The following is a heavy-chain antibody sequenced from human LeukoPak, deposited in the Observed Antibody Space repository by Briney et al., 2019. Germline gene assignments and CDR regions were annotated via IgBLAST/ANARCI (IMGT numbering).Heavy chain of an antibody. D-gene: IGHD6-13*01. V-gene: IGHV1-69*13. CDR1: GGTFSSYA. Sequence: SVKVSCTASGGTFSSYAISWVRQAPGQGLEWMGGIIPIFGTANYAQKFQGRVTITADESTSTAYMELSSLRSEDTAAYYCARVPGKGDSWYSWGQGTLVTVSS. CDR2: IIPIFGTA. J-gene: IGHJ4*02. CDR3: ARVPGKGDSWYS.